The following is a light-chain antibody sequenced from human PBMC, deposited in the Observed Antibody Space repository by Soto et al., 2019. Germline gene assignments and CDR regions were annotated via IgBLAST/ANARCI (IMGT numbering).Light chain of an antibody. V-gene: IGLV2-23*03. J-gene: IGLJ1*01. CDR3: CSYAGSSTFLYV. CDR2: EGS. CDR1: SSDVGSYNL. Sequence: QSALTQPASVSGSPGQSITIPCTGTSSDVGSYNLVSWYQQHPGKAPKLMIYEGSRRPSGVSNRFSGSTSGNTASLTISGLQAECEADYYCCSYAGSSTFLYVFGTGTKGTVL.